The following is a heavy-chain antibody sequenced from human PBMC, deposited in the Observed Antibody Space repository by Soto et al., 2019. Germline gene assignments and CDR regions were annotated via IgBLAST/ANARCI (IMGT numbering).Heavy chain of an antibody. J-gene: IGHJ5*02. D-gene: IGHD3-10*01. CDR2: ISAYNGNT. Sequence: QVQLVQSGAEVKKPGASVRVSCKASGYTFTSYAISWVRQAPGQGLEWMGWISAYNGNTNYAQKLQGRVTMTTDTTTSTAYMGLGSLGSDDTALDDCARDLGEWFGGPAGWFDPWGQGTLVTVSS. CDR3: ARDLGEWFGGPAGWFDP. CDR1: GYTFTSYA. V-gene: IGHV1-18*01.